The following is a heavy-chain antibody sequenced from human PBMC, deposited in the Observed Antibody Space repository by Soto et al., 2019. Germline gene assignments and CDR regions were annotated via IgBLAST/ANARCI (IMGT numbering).Heavy chain of an antibody. V-gene: IGHV3-21*04. CDR2: ISSSSTYI. CDR3: AKVTGYYMDH. CDR1: GFTFSSHS. D-gene: IGHD3-9*01. Sequence: EVQVVESGGGLVKPGGSLRLSCAASGFTFSSHSMNWVRQAPGKGLEWVSTISSSSTYIYYADSVKGRVTISRDNAKNSPYLQMNSLRAEDTAVYYCAKVTGYYMDHWGQGTLVTVSS. J-gene: IGHJ4*02.